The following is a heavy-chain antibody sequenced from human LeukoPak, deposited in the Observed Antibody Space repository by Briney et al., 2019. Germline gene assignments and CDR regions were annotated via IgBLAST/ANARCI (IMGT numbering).Heavy chain of an antibody. Sequence: PGGSLRLSCAASGFTFSSNGMHWVRQAPGKGLEWVTFIRYDATKEHYADSVKGRFTISRDNSKNTLYLQMNSLRAEDTAVYYCAKVGVGWVAFEYWGQGTLVTVSS. CDR2: IRYDATKE. D-gene: IGHD3-16*01. J-gene: IGHJ4*02. V-gene: IGHV3-30*02. CDR1: GFTFSSNG. CDR3: AKVGVGWVAFEY.